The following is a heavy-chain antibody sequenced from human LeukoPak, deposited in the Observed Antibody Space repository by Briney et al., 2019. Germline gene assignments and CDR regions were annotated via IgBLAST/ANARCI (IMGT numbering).Heavy chain of an antibody. V-gene: IGHV3-15*01. CDR2: IKSKTDGGTT. CDR3: TTGAAAGTLYYYYYYGMDV. J-gene: IGHJ6*02. D-gene: IGHD6-13*01. CDR1: GFTFSNAW. Sequence: GGSLRLSCAASGFTFSNAWMSWVRQAPGKGLEWVGRIKSKTDGGTTDYAAPVKGRFTISRDDSKNTLYLQMNSLKTEDTAVYYCTTGAAAGTLYYYYYYGMDVWGQGTTVTVSS.